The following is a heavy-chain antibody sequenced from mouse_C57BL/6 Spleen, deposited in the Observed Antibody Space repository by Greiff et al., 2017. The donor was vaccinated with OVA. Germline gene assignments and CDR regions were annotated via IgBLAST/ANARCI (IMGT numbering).Heavy chain of an antibody. D-gene: IGHD1-1*01. CDR2: IHPNSGST. J-gene: IGHJ3*01. V-gene: IGHV1-64*01. CDR1: GYTFTSYW. Sequence: QVQLQQPGAELVKPGASVTLSCKASGYTFTSYWMHWVKQRPGQGLEWIGMIHPNSGSTNYNEKFKSKATLTVDKSSSTAYMQLSSLTSEDSAVYYWARKDYYGSSQFAYWGQGTLVTVSA. CDR3: ARKDYYGSSQFAY.